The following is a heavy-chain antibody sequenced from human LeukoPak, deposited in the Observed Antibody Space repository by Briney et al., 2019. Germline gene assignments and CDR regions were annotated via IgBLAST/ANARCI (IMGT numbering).Heavy chain of an antibody. CDR1: GDSISSGSYS. CDR3: ARTRGTYFDN. Sequence: PSETLSLTCTVSGDSISSGSYSWSWIRQPAGKGLEWLGRFSLSENTNYNPSLKSRVTISVDTSKNQLSLKLTSMTAADTALYFCARTRGTYFDNWGQGTLVTVSS. CDR2: FSLSENT. D-gene: IGHD3-16*01. V-gene: IGHV4-61*02. J-gene: IGHJ4*02.